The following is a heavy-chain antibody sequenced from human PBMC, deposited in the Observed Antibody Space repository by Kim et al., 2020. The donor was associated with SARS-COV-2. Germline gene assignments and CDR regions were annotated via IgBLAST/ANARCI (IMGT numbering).Heavy chain of an antibody. D-gene: IGHD3-9*01. V-gene: IGHV4-59*09. CDR3: ASGVLRYFDWLLFGPLDY. Sequence: SRVTISVDTSKNQFSLKLGSVTAADTAVYYCASGVLRYFDWLLFGPLDYWGQGTLVTVSS. J-gene: IGHJ4*02.